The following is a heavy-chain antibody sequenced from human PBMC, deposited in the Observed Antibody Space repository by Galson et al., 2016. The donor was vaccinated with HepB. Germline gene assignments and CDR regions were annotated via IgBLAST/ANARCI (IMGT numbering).Heavy chain of an antibody. J-gene: IGHJ6*02. Sequence: SETLSLTCTVSGGSVRSGIYYWSWIRQPPGEGLEWIGHIYYTGSTNYNPSLKSRVTISLDTSKNQFSLRMTSVTAADTAVYYCARDRLYDFSSGYPRYGMDVWGHGTTVTVSS. V-gene: IGHV4-61*01. CDR2: IYYTGST. D-gene: IGHD3-3*01. CDR1: GGSVRSGIYY. CDR3: ARDRLYDFSSGYPRYGMDV.